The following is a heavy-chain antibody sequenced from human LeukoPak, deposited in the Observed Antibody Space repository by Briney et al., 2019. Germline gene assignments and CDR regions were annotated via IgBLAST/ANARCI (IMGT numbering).Heavy chain of an antibody. CDR2: VNLSGTT. CDR1: GGSFSGYY. J-gene: IGHJ4*02. Sequence: SETLSLTCAVYGGSFSGYYWSWIRQPPGKWLEWIVLVNLSGTTNYHPSLRSRVTISVTTSKNQCSLKRSSVAAGDTAVYYCARDRGVYSYGYIRYFDYWGQGTLVTVSS. CDR3: ARDRGVYSYGYIRYFDY. D-gene: IGHD5-18*01. V-gene: IGHV4-34*01.